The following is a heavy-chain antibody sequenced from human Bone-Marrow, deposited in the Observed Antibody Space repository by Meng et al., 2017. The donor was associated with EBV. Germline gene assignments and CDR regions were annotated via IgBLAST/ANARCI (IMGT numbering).Heavy chain of an antibody. CDR3: VRGPPVGVPGPGDY. V-gene: IGHV1-3*04. CDR1: GFAFTNYI. CDR2: INTGIGYI. Sequence: QCQLVESVAEVKKPGASMKSSCNASGFAFTNYILHWVRQAPGQRLEWMGWINTGIGYIKYSQNFQARVTITGDTSATTGYMELSSLRSEDTAVYYCVRGPPVGVPGPGDYWGQGTLVTVSS. D-gene: IGHD2-21*01. J-gene: IGHJ4*02.